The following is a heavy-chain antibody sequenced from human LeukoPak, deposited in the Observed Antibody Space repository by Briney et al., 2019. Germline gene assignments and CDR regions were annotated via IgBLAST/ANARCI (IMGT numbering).Heavy chain of an antibody. CDR1: GYIFTGYY. V-gene: IGHV1-2*02. CDR3: ARVSSAVDDAFDI. CDR2: INPNSGGT. Sequence: GASVKVSCKGSGYIFTGYYMHWMRQAPGQGLEWMGWINPNSGGTNYAQKFQGRVTMTRDTSISTAYMELSRLRSDDTAVYYCARVSSAVDDAFDIWGQGTMVTVSS. D-gene: IGHD5-24*01. J-gene: IGHJ3*02.